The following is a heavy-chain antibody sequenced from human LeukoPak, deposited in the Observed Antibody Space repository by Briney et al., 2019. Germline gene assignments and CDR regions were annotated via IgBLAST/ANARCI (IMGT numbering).Heavy chain of an antibody. Sequence: AASVKVPCKASGGTFSNYAISWVRQAPGQGLEWMGGIIPLFGSADYAQKFQGRVTITRNTSISTAYMELSSLRSEDTAVYYCARALGGTVKYYYYYMDVWGKGTTVTVSS. CDR3: ARALGGTVKYYYYYMDV. CDR1: GGTFSNYA. V-gene: IGHV1-69*05. CDR2: IIPLFGSA. D-gene: IGHD4-11*01. J-gene: IGHJ6*03.